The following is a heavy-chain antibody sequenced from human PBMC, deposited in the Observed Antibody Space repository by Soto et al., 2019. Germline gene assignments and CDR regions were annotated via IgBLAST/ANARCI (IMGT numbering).Heavy chain of an antibody. V-gene: IGHV1-69*06. CDR3: VRAAKRYFDY. J-gene: IGHJ4*02. Sequence: VKVSCKASGGTYNTFAISWVRQAPGQGLEWMGGIIPVLGPAFYAQKFQGRVTITADKSTTTAYLELTSLRSEDTAVYYCVRAAKRYFDYWGQGTLVTVSS. CDR1: GGTYNTFA. CDR2: IIPVLGPA.